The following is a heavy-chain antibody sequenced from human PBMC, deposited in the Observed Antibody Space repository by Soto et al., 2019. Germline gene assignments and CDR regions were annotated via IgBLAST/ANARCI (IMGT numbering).Heavy chain of an antibody. CDR3: ARGLYGDY. D-gene: IGHD3-16*01. CDR1: GYTFTTYS. CDR2: ISTYNGDT. J-gene: IGHJ4*02. V-gene: IGHV1-18*01. Sequence: QVQLVQSVPDVKKPGASVKVSCKASGYTFTTYSFSWVRRAPGQGLEWVGWISTYNGDTNYAQRLQGRVTMTTDTSTSTAYMELRSLRSDDTAVYYCARGLYGDYWGQGTLVTVSS.